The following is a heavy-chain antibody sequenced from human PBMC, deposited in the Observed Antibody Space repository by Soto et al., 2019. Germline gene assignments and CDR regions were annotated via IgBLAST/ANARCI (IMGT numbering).Heavy chain of an antibody. J-gene: IGHJ4*02. V-gene: IGHV2-5*01. CDR2: VYWNDYK. D-gene: IGHD1-26*01. Sequence: QITLKESGPTLVKPTQTLTLTCTFSGFSLTTSGVAVGWIRQPPGKALEWLAVVYWNDYKRYSPSLKSRLTITKDTSKNQVVLTMTNMDPVDTATYHGAHRRVGETTGGAFHYWGQGTLVTVSS. CDR1: GFSLTTSGVA. CDR3: AHRRVGETTGGAFHY.